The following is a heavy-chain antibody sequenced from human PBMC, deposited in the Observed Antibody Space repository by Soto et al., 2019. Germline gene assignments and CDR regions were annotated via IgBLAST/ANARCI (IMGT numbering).Heavy chain of an antibody. Sequence: EVQLVESGGSLVNPGGSLRLSCSASGFPFSSYTMYWVRQAPGKGLEWVSSITTGSTRNIFYADSVKGRFTISRDNADNTLYLQMNNVRVEDTAVYYCARDDPIFGAIPRMDIWGQGTTVTVSS. CDR1: GFPFSSYT. V-gene: IGHV3-21*02. CDR2: ITTGSTRNI. J-gene: IGHJ6*02. CDR3: ARDDPIFGAIPRMDI. D-gene: IGHD3-3*01.